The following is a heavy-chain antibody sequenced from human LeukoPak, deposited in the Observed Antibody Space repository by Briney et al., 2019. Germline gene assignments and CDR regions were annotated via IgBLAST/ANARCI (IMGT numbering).Heavy chain of an antibody. CDR3: ASLRLGYCSGGSCYPRPNDAFDI. V-gene: IGHV4-34*01. J-gene: IGHJ3*02. CDR2: INHSGST. D-gene: IGHD2-15*01. CDR1: GGSFSGYY. Sequence: ASETLSLICAVYGGSFSGYYWSWIRQPPGKGLEWIAEINHSGSTNYNPSLKSRVTISVDTSKNQFSLKLSSVTAADTAVYYCASLRLGYCSGGSCYPRPNDAFDIWGQGTMVTVSS.